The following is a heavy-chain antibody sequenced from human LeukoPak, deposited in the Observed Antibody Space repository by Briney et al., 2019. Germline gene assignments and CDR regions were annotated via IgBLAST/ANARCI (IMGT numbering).Heavy chain of an antibody. J-gene: IGHJ5*02. CDR3: AKEGSSWFNHWFDP. CDR2: ISGSGGST. Sequence: GGSLRLSCAASVFTFSSYAMSWVRQAPGKGLEWVSAISGSGGSTYYADSVKGRFTISRDNSKNTLYLQMNSLRAEDTTVYYCAKEGSSWFNHWFDPWGQGTLVTVSS. CDR1: VFTFSSYA. D-gene: IGHD6-13*01. V-gene: IGHV3-23*01.